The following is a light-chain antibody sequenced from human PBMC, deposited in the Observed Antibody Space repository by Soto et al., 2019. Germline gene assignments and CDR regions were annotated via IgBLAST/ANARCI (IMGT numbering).Light chain of an antibody. J-gene: IGLJ2*01. CDR2: GDS. V-gene: IGLV1-40*01. Sequence: QSALTQPPSVSGAPGQRVTISCTGSSSNIGAGYGVHWYIQLPGTAPKLLVYGDSNRPSGVPDRFSGSKSDTSASLAITGLQAEDEADYYCQSYDSSLSGVIFGGGT. CDR3: QSYDSSLSGVI. CDR1: SSNIGAGYG.